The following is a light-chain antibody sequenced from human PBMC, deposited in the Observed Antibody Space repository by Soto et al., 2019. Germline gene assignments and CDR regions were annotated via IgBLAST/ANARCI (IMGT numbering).Light chain of an antibody. V-gene: IGKV1D-12*01. J-gene: IGKJ4*01. CDR2: AAY. Sequence: DIQMTQSPSSVSASVGDRVTITCRASQDIRSWLAWYQQTPRKAPKLLIYAAYNLQSGVPSRFSGSGSGTDFSLTINSLQSEDFAAYSSKQANSLPLTFGEGTKVEIK. CDR1: QDIRSW. CDR3: KQANSLPLT.